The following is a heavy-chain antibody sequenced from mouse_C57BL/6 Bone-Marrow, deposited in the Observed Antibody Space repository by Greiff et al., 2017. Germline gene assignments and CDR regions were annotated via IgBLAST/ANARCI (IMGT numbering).Heavy chain of an antibody. Sequence: QVQLQQSGAELVRPGTSVKMSCKASGYTFTNYWIGWAKQRPGHGLEWIGDIYPGGGYTNYNEKFKGKATLTADKSSSTAYMQFSSLTSEDSAIYYWAIPYYSNPYYAMDYWGQGTSVTVSS. D-gene: IGHD2-5*01. CDR3: AIPYYSNPYYAMDY. CDR2: IYPGGGYT. CDR1: GYTFTNYW. J-gene: IGHJ4*01. V-gene: IGHV1-63*01.